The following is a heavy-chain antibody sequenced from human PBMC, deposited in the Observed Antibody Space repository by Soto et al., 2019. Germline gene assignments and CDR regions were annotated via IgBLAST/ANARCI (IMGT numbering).Heavy chain of an antibody. CDR1: GYTFTNYY. V-gene: IGHV1-46*01. J-gene: IGHJ4*02. CDR3: ARGLAPTITIFGVATPYYFDY. D-gene: IGHD3-3*01. CDR2: INPSGGGT. Sequence: ASVKVSCKASGYTFTNYYMHWVRQAPGQGLEWMGIINPSGGGTNYAQKFQGRVTITADKSTSTAYMELSSLRSEDTAVYYCARGLAPTITIFGVATPYYFDYWGQGTLVTVSS.